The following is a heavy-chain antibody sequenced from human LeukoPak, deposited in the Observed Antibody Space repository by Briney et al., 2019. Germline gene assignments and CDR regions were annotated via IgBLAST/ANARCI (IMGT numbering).Heavy chain of an antibody. CDR1: GGSISSTGDF. D-gene: IGHD3-10*01. CDR2: IYYSGKI. CDR3: ASRITMVRGVIEFGELSSYYFDY. V-gene: IGHV4-39*07. Sequence: PSETLSLTCIVSGGSISSTGDFWGWIRQPPGKGLEWIGSIYYSGKIYSNPSLKSRVTISVDTSENQFSLKLISVTAADTAVYYCASRITMVRGVIEFGELSSYYFDYWGQGTLVTVSS. J-gene: IGHJ4*02.